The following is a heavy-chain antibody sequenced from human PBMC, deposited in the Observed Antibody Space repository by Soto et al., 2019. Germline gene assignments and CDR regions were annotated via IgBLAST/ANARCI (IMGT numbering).Heavy chain of an antibody. CDR1: GGSFSGYY. V-gene: IGHV4-34*01. CDR2: INHSGST. Sequence: LSLTCAVYGGSFSGYYWSWIRQPPGKGLEWIGEINHSGSTNYNPSLKSRVTISVDTSKNQFSLKLSSVTAADTAVYYCASTSGYSSGWAYYGMDVWGQGTTVTVS. J-gene: IGHJ6*02. CDR3: ASTSGYSSGWAYYGMDV. D-gene: IGHD6-19*01.